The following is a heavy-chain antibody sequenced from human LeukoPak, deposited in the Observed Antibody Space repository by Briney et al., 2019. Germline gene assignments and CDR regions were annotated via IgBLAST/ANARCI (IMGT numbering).Heavy chain of an antibody. CDR2: VWHDGSNK. J-gene: IGHJ4*02. D-gene: IGHD3-10*01. Sequence: GGSLRLSCTAPGFTFSSYAIHWIRQAPGKGLEWVALVWHDGSNKYYADSVKGRFTISRDNSKNTVYLQMNSLRAEDTAVYYCARELFGSGSRPDYWGQGTLVTVSS. CDR1: GFTFSSYA. CDR3: ARELFGSGSRPDY. V-gene: IGHV3-33*01.